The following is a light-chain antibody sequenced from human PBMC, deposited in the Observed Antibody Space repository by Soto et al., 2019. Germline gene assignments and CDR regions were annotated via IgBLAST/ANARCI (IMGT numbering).Light chain of an antibody. J-gene: IGKJ1*01. CDR2: GAS. CDR1: QSVSSSY. CDR3: QQYGSSPRT. Sequence: EIVLTQSPGTLSLSPGERATLSCRASQSVSSSYLAWYQQKPGQAPRLLIYGASSRATGIPDRVSGSGSGTDFTLTISRQEPEDFAVYYCQQYGSSPRTFGQGTQVEIK. V-gene: IGKV3-20*01.